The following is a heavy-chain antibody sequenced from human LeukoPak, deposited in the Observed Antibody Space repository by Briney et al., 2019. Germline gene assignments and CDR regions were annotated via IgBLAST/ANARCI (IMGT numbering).Heavy chain of an antibody. Sequence: GESLKISCEGSGYRFGSYWIGWVRQIPGKGLEWMGIIYPGDSDTRYSPSFQGQVTISADKSISTAYLQWSSLKASDSAIYYCARTHSTSWYNLDYWGQGTLVTISS. CDR2: IYPGDSDT. D-gene: IGHD6-13*01. V-gene: IGHV5-51*01. CDR1: GYRFGSYW. CDR3: ARTHSTSWYNLDY. J-gene: IGHJ4*02.